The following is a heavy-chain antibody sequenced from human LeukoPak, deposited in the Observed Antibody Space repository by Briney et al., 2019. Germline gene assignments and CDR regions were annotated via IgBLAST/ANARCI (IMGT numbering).Heavy chain of an antibody. V-gene: IGHV3-30*03. CDR1: GFTFCSYG. D-gene: IGHD5-12*01. CDR2: ISRAGTNK. Sequence: GRALRLSCAASGFTFCSYGMHWVRQAPGRGLEWVAVISRAGTNKYNADSVKGGFTISRDNSKDTLYLEMKSLRGEDTAVYTCATKLEREATNDYWGEGTLVTVST. J-gene: IGHJ4*02. CDR3: ATKLEREATNDY.